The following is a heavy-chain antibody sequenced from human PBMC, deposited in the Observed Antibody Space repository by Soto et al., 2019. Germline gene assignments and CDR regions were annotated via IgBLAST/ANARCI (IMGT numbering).Heavy chain of an antibody. V-gene: IGHV3-66*01. Sequence: EVQLVESGGGLVQPGGSLRLSCAASGFTVSSNYMSWVRQAPGKGLEWVSVIYSGGSTYYADSVKGRVTIARDNSKNTLYLKMNSLRPEDTAVYYCARDMVGGMDVWGQGTTVTVSS. D-gene: IGHD3-10*01. CDR2: IYSGGST. J-gene: IGHJ6*02. CDR1: GFTVSSNY. CDR3: ARDMVGGMDV.